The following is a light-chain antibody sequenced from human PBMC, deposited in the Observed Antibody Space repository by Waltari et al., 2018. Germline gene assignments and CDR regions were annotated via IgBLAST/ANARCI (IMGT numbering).Light chain of an antibody. J-gene: IGKJ3*01. CDR1: QDISSY. Sequence: DIQMTQSPSSLSASVGDTVTITCRASQDISSYLAWYQQKPGKAPKPLIYYASNLESGVPSRFSGSGSGTEFILTISSLQPEEFATYYCQQYNSAPFTFGPGTNLDIK. CDR2: YAS. V-gene: IGKV1-16*01. CDR3: QQYNSAPFT.